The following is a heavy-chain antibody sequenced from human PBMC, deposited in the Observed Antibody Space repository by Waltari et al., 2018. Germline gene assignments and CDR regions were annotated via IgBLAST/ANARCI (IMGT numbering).Heavy chain of an antibody. CDR2: ISSASGYI. CDR1: GFTFHSYD. V-gene: IGHV3-21*04. J-gene: IGHJ4*02. Sequence: EVQLVESGGGLVQPGGSLSISCEASGFTFHSYDMSWVRQAPGKGLEWVSYISSASGYIYYADSVKGRFTISRDNAKNSLSLQMSSLRAEDTAVYYCTRGIAAANDFDYWGQGVLVTVSS. CDR3: TRGIAAANDFDY. D-gene: IGHD6-25*01.